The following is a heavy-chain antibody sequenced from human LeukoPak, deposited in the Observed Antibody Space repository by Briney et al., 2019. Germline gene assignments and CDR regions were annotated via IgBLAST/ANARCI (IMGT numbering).Heavy chain of an antibody. V-gene: IGHV1-24*01. J-gene: IGHJ6*03. CDR3: ATSSAGLLRSYYMDV. D-gene: IGHD3-3*01. CDR2: FDPEDGET. Sequence: ASVKVSCKVSGYTLTELSMHWVRQAPGKGLEWMGGFDPEDGETIYAQKFQGRVTMTEDTSTDTAYMEPSSLRSEDTAVYYCATSSAGLLRSYYMDVWGKGTTVTVSS. CDR1: GYTLTELS.